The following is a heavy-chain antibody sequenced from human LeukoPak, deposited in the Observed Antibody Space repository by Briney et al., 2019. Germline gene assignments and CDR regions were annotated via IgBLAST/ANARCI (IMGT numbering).Heavy chain of an antibody. V-gene: IGHV4-61*02. CDR1: GGSISSGSYY. CDR3: ARDSYCGGDCYYSY. D-gene: IGHD2-21*01. J-gene: IGHJ4*02. Sequence: SQTLSLTCTVSGGSISSGSYYWSWIRQPAGKGLEWIGRIYTSGSTNYNPSLKSRVTISVDTSKNQFSLKLSSVTAADTAVYYCARDSYCGGDCYYSYRGQGTLVTVSS. CDR2: IYTSGST.